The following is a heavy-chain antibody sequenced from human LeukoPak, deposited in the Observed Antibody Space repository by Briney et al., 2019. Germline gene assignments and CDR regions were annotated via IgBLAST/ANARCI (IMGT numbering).Heavy chain of an antibody. CDR2: IYYSGST. CDR1: GGSISSYY. Sequence: SETLSLTCTVSGGSISSYYWSWIRQPPGKGLEWIESIYYSGSTYYNPSLKSRVTISVDTSKNQFSLKLSSVTAADTAVYYCARHRSGWLQSSFDYWGQGTLVTVSS. CDR3: ARHRSGWLQSSFDY. V-gene: IGHV4-39*01. J-gene: IGHJ4*02. D-gene: IGHD5-24*01.